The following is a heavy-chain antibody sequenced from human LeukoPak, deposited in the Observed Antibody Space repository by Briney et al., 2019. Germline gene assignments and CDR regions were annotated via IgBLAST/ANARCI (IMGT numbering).Heavy chain of an antibody. Sequence: GGSLRLACAASGFTFSSYGMHWVRQAPGKGLEWAAFIRYDGSNKYYADSVKGRFTISRDNSKNTLYLQMNSLRAEDTAVYYCAKHPEGAWYKVVDYWGQGTLVTVSS. D-gene: IGHD6-19*01. V-gene: IGHV3-30*02. J-gene: IGHJ4*02. CDR3: AKHPEGAWYKVVDY. CDR1: GFTFSSYG. CDR2: IRYDGSNK.